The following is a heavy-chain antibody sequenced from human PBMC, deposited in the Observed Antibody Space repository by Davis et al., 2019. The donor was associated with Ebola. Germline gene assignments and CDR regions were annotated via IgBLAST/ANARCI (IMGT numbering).Heavy chain of an antibody. Sequence: AASVKVSCKASGYTFSAYYMHWVRQAPGQGLEWMGRINPNSGSTIYTQKFQGRVTMTRDTASSTAYMELSRLSSDDSAVYYCARGGITVTVVPRDYYYGMDVWGQGTTVTVSS. D-gene: IGHD3-22*01. CDR3: ARGGITVTVVPRDYYYGMDV. V-gene: IGHV1-2*06. CDR1: GYTFSAYY. J-gene: IGHJ6*02. CDR2: INPNSGST.